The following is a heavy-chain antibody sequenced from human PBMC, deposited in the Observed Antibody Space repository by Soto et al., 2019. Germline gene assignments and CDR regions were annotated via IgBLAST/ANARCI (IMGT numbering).Heavy chain of an antibody. V-gene: IGHV1-69*01. CDR2: IIPIFGTA. J-gene: IGHJ4*02. CDR1: GGTFSSYA. Sequence: QVQLVQSGAEVKKPGSSVKVSCKASGGTFSSYAISWVRQAPGQGLEWMGGIIPIFGTANYAQKFQGRVTITADESTSTAYMELSSLRSEDTAVYYYASRYYYDSSGYYALNFDYWGQGTLVTVSS. D-gene: IGHD3-22*01. CDR3: ASRYYYDSSGYYALNFDY.